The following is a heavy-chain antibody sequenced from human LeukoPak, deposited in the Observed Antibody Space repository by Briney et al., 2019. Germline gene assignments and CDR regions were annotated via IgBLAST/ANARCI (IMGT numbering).Heavy chain of an antibody. J-gene: IGHJ4*02. Sequence: GGSLRLSCAASGFTFSNNYMTWVRQAPGKGLEWVSVIFSGGNTFYADSVKGRFTISRDNSKNTLYLQMNSLRAEDTAVYYCARVDYWGQGTLVTVSS. CDR1: GFTFSNNY. CDR3: ARVDY. V-gene: IGHV3-66*01. CDR2: IFSGGNT.